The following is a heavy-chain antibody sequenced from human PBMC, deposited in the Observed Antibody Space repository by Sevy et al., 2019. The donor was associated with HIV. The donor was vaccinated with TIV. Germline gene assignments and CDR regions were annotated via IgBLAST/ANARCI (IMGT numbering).Heavy chain of an antibody. CDR1: AFTFSRYA. D-gene: IGHD3-22*01. J-gene: IGHJ3*02. CDR2: ISYDGTIK. Sequence: GGSLRLSCAASAFTFSRYAMHWVRQAPGKGLEWVTIISYDGTIKYYAESVKGRFTISRDNSKNTLYLQMNSLSTDDTAVYYCARNPNYSDDSSGSVHDAFDIWGQGTTVTVSS. CDR3: ARNPNYSDDSSGSVHDAFDI. V-gene: IGHV3-30-3*01.